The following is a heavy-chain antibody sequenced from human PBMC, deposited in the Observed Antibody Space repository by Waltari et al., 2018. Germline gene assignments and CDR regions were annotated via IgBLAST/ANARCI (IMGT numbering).Heavy chain of an antibody. CDR3: ARDLGSDYGNRDY. Sequence: QVHLVQSGAEVKKPGASVKVSCKASGYTFTGYYIQWVRRAPGKGLEWMERINPNSGKTNYAQKFQGRVTLTRDTSINTAYMELSSLKSDDTAVYYCARDLGSDYGNRDYWGQGTLVTVPS. CDR1: GYTFTGYY. D-gene: IGHD4-17*01. J-gene: IGHJ4*02. V-gene: IGHV1-2*06. CDR2: INPNSGKT.